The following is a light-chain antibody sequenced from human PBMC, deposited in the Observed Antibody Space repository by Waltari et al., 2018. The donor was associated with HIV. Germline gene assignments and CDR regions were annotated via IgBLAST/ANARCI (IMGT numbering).Light chain of an antibody. J-gene: IGLJ1*01. CDR1: ITNIGRKT. CDR2: RDV. V-gene: IGLV1-44*01. Sequence: QSVLTQSPSASGTPGQRVIIACSGTITNIGRKTVNWYRQLPGTAPKLLIYRDVKRPSGVPDRFSGSKSGTSASLAISGLQSEDEADYYCAAWDDSLNSYVFGPGTKDTVL. CDR3: AAWDDSLNSYV.